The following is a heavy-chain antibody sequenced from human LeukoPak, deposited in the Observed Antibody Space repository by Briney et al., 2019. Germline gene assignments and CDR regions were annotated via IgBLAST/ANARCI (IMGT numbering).Heavy chain of an antibody. D-gene: IGHD3-10*01. J-gene: IGHJ5*02. CDR1: GGSISSSSYY. V-gene: IGHV4-39*01. CDR3: ARLVSSWFDP. Sequence: PSETLSLTCTVSGGSISSSSYYWGWIRQPPGKGLEWIGSIYYSGSTYCNPSLKSRVTISVDTSKNQFSLKLSSVTAADTAVYYCARLVSSWFDPWGQGTLVTVSS. CDR2: IYYSGST.